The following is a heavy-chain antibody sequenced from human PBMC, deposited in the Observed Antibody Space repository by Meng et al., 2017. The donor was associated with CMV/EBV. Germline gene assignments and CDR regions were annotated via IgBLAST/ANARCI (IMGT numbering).Heavy chain of an antibody. D-gene: IGHD2-2*02. Sequence: GESLKISCAASGFTFSSYEMNWVRQAPGKGLEWVSYISSSGSTIYYADSVKGRFTISRDNAKNSLYLQMNSLRAEDTAGYYCARDYCSSTSCYREGEYYYYYGMDVWGQGTTVTVSS. CDR3: ARDYCSSTSCYREGEYYYYYGMDV. J-gene: IGHJ6*02. CDR2: ISSSGSTI. CDR1: GFTFSSYE. V-gene: IGHV3-48*03.